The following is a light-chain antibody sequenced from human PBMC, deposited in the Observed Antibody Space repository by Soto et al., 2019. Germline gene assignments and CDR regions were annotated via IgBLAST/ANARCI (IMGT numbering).Light chain of an antibody. CDR3: QSYDSSLSGYV. CDR1: SSNIGAGYV. CDR2: GNS. J-gene: IGLJ1*01. Sequence: QSVLTQPPSVSGAPGQRVTISCTGTSSNIGAGYVVNWYQQPPGKAPKLPIYGNSNRPSGVPDRFSGSKSGTSASLAITGLQAEDEADYFCQSYDSSLSGYVFGTGTKLTVL. V-gene: IGLV1-40*01.